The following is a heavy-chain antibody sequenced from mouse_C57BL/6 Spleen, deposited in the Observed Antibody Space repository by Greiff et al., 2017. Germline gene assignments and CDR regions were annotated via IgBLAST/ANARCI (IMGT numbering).Heavy chain of an antibody. CDR3: ARELRVSYYAMDY. Sequence: QVQLQQPGAELVKPGASVKMSCKASGYTFTSYWITWVKQRPGQGLEWIGDIYPGSGSTNYNEKFKSTATLTVDTSSSTAYMQLSSLTSEDSAVYYCARELRVSYYAMDYWGQGTSVTVSS. CDR1: GYTFTSYW. D-gene: IGHD1-1*01. CDR2: IYPGSGST. V-gene: IGHV1-55*01. J-gene: IGHJ4*01.